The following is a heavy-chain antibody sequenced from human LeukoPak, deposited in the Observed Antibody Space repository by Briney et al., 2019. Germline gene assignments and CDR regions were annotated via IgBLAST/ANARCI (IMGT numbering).Heavy chain of an antibody. J-gene: IGHJ3*02. CDR1: GFTFSSYW. V-gene: IGHV3-74*01. CDR2: INSDGSST. D-gene: IGHD1-26*01. CDR3: AKHLVSGSSSGAFDI. Sequence: PGGSLRLSCAASGFTFSSYWMHWVRQAPGKGLVWVSRINSDGSSTSYADSVKGRFTISRDNAKNTLYLQMNSLRAEDTAVYYCAKHLVSGSSSGAFDIWGQGTMVTVSS.